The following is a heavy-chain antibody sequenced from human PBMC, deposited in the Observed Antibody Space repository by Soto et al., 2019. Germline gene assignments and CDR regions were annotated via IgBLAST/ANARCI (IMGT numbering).Heavy chain of an antibody. CDR2: IYYSGST. D-gene: IGHD5-18*01. J-gene: IGHJ4*02. V-gene: IGHV4-59*01. Sequence: SETLSLTCTVSGGSISSYYWSWIRQPPGKGLEWIGYIYYSGSTNYNPSLKSRVTISVDTSKNQFSLKLSSVTAADTAVYYCARAIQRGYSLDYWGQGTLVTVSS. CDR3: ARAIQRGYSLDY. CDR1: GGSISSYY.